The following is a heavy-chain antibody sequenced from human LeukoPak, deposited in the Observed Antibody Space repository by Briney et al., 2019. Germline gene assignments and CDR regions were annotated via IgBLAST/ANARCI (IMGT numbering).Heavy chain of an antibody. Sequence: SETLSLTCTVSGGSISTYYWSWVRQPPGKGLEWIGEIYHIGTTNYNPSLKSRVTISVDKSKSQFSLRLSSVTAADTAVYYCARRRYYDSTGYYPHWGQGTLVTVSS. D-gene: IGHD3-22*01. CDR2: IYHIGTT. V-gene: IGHV4-59*12. J-gene: IGHJ4*02. CDR1: GGSISTYY. CDR3: ARRRYYDSTGYYPH.